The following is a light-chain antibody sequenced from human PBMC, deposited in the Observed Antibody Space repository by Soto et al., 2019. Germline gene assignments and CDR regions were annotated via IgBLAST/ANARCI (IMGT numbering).Light chain of an antibody. J-gene: IGKJ4*01. CDR3: QQRSIWPLT. V-gene: IGKV3-11*01. CDR1: QSVRSY. Sequence: EIVLTQSPATLSLSPGERATLSCRSSQSVRSYLAWYQQRPGQAPRLLIYDASNRATGIPARFSGSGSGTDFTLTISSLEPEDFAVYYCQQRSIWPLTFGGGTKV. CDR2: DAS.